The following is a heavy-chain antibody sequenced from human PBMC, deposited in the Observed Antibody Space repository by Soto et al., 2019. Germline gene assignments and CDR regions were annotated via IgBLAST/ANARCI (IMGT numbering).Heavy chain of an antibody. CDR1: GFTFSSYS. D-gene: IGHD2-15*01. Sequence: GGSLRLSCAASGFTFSSYSMNWVRQAPGKGLEWVSYISSSSGTIFYADSVKGQFTISRDNARNSLYLQMNSLRAEDTAVYYCARSYCSGGSCSAWNYYYYMDVWGKGTTVTVSS. CDR3: ARSYCSGGSCSAWNYYYYMDV. J-gene: IGHJ6*03. V-gene: IGHV3-48*01. CDR2: ISSSSGTI.